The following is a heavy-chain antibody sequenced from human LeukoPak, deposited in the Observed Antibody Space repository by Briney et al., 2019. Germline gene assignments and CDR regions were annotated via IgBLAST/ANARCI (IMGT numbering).Heavy chain of an antibody. Sequence: GGSLRLSCAASGFTFSSYAMSWVRQAPGKGLEWVSAISGSGGSTYYADSVKGRFTISRDNSKNTLYLQMNSLRAEDTAVYYCAKDRRSSGWYHPPYSQHWGQGTLVTVSS. CDR2: ISGSGGST. CDR3: AKDRRSSGWYHPPYSQH. D-gene: IGHD6-19*01. V-gene: IGHV3-23*01. CDR1: GFTFSSYA. J-gene: IGHJ1*01.